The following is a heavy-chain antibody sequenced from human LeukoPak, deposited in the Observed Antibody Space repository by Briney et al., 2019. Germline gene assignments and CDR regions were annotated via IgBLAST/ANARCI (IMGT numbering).Heavy chain of an antibody. CDR2: IYTRGST. CDR3: ARLSSPDYYYYYMDV. Sequence: SETLSLTCTVSGGSISSYYWSWIRQPPGKGLEWIGYIYTRGSTIYNPSLKSRVTISVDTSKNQFSLKLSSVTAADTAVYYCARLSSPDYYYYYMDVWGKGTTVTVSS. CDR1: GGSISSYY. V-gene: IGHV4-4*09. J-gene: IGHJ6*03.